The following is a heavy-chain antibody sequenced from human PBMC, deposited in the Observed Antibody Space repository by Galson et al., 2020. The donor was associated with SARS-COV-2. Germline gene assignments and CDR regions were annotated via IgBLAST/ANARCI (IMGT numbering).Heavy chain of an antibody. V-gene: IGHV3-53*01. CDR2: IYSGGST. Sequence: QLGESLKLSCAASGLTVSSNYMSWVRQAPGKGLAWVSVIYSGGSTYYTDSVKGRFTISRDNSKNTLYLQMNSLRAEDTAVYYCARDREVRGVTLDYWGQGTLVTVAS. J-gene: IGHJ4*02. D-gene: IGHD3-10*01. CDR1: GLTVSSNY. CDR3: ARDREVRGVTLDY.